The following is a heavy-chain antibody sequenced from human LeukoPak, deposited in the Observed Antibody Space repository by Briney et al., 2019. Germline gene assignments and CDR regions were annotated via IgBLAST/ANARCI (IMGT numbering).Heavy chain of an antibody. Sequence: PGGSLRLSCAASGFTFSNHGMHWVRQAPGKGLEWVAVISYDGSNKYYAGSVKGRFAISRDNSKSTLYLQMNSLRAEDTAVYYCARVRPGSNYVDFDYWGQGTLVTVSS. V-gene: IGHV3-33*05. CDR1: GFTFSNHG. J-gene: IGHJ4*02. D-gene: IGHD4-11*01. CDR3: ARVRPGSNYVDFDY. CDR2: ISYDGSNK.